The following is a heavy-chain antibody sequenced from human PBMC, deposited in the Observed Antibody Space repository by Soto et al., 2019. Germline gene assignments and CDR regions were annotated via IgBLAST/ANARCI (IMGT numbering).Heavy chain of an antibody. CDR3: AKVMITFGGSRYGLDV. D-gene: IGHD3-16*01. CDR1: GFTFSSYG. V-gene: IGHV3-30*18. CDR2: ISYDGGNK. J-gene: IGHJ6*02. Sequence: LRLSCAASGFTFSSYGIHWVRQAPGKGLEWVAFISYDGGNKYYADSVKGRFTISRDNSKNTLFLQMNSLRAEDTAVYYCAKVMITFGGSRYGLDVWGQGTTVTVSS.